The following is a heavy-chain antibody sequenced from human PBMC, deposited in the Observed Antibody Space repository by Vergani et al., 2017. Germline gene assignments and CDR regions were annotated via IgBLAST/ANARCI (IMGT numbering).Heavy chain of an antibody. V-gene: IGHV4-38-2*02. J-gene: IGHJ4*02. CDR1: GVSITGGNY. Sequence: QVQLQESGPGLLRPSETLSLTCRVSGVSITGGNYWGWVRQSPVSGLEWLGRVFHLGTLYYNPSLQSLVTISMDANNHFSLKLTSVTAADTAVYYCVRDFHSRGPFDVWGQGSLVTVAS. CDR2: VFHLGTL. CDR3: VRDFHSRGPFDV. D-gene: IGHD3/OR15-3a*01.